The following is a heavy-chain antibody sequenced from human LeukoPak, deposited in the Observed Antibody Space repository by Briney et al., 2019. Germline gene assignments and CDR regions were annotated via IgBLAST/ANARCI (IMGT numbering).Heavy chain of an antibody. CDR1: GFTFSSYW. D-gene: IGHD3-22*01. Sequence: GGSLRLSCAASGFTFSSYWMSWVRQAPGKGLEWVSAISGSGGSTYYADSMKGRFTIPRDNSKNTLYLQMNSLRAEDTAVYYCAKENGYYYDSSVLLGYWGQGTLVTVSS. CDR3: AKENGYYYDSSVLLGY. J-gene: IGHJ4*02. CDR2: ISGSGGST. V-gene: IGHV3-23*01.